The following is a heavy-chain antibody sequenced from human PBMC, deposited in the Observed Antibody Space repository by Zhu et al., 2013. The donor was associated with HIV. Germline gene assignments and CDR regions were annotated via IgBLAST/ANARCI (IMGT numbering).Heavy chain of an antibody. Sequence: QVQLVQSGAEVKKPGASVKVSCKTSGYTFTGYYMHWVRQAPGQGLEWMGIINPSGGSTSYAQKFQGRVTMTRDTSTSTVYMELSSLRSEDTAVYYCARDQHPKQQLVPRAAFDIWGQGTMVTVSS. CDR2: INPSGGST. J-gene: IGHJ3*02. V-gene: IGHV1-46*01. CDR1: GYTFTGYY. D-gene: IGHD6-13*01. CDR3: ARDQHPKQQLVPRAAFDI.